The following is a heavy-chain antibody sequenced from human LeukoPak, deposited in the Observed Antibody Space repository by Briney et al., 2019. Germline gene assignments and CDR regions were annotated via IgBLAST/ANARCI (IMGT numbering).Heavy chain of an antibody. V-gene: IGHV3-15*01. J-gene: IGHJ4*02. CDR3: TTRLVPAAIGYYFDY. CDR1: GFTFSNAW. CDR2: IKSKTDGGTT. Sequence: GGSLRLSCAASGFTFSNAWMSWVRQAPGKGLEWVGRIKSKTDGGTTDYAAPVKGRFTISRDDSKNTLYLQMNSLKTGDTAVYYCTTRLVPAAIGYYFDYWGQGTLVAVSS. D-gene: IGHD2-2*01.